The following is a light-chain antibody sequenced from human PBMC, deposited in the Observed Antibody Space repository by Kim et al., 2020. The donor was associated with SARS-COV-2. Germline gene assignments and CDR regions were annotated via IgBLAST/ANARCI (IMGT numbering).Light chain of an antibody. CDR2: QDN. CDR1: KLGDKH. V-gene: IGLV3-1*01. J-gene: IGLJ1*01. CDR3: QAWDTSTTCV. Sequence: VSPGQTASMTCSGDKLGDKHACWYQQKPGQSPVLVIYQDNKRPSGIPERFSGSNSGNTATLTISGTQAMDEADYYCQAWDTSTTCVFGTGTQVTVL.